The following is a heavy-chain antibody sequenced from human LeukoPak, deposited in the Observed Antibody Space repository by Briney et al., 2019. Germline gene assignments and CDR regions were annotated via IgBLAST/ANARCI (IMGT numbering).Heavy chain of an antibody. Sequence: SVKVSCKASGGTFSSYAISWVRQAPGQGLEWMGGIIPIFGTANYAQKFQGRVTITADESTSTAYMELNSLRAEDTALYYCVKGDSSGWYWGQGALVTVSS. D-gene: IGHD6-19*01. CDR2: IIPIFGTA. V-gene: IGHV1-69*01. CDR1: GGTFSSYA. J-gene: IGHJ4*02. CDR3: VKGDSSGWY.